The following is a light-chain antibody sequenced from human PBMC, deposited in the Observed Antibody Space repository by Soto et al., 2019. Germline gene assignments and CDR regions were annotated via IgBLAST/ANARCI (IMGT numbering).Light chain of an antibody. CDR3: QQAHSFPIT. CDR1: QDIAGY. Sequence: DIQVTRSPASLSSLVVDIVTITCRASQDIAGYLAWYQHKPGRTPELLIHGASRLQSGVPARFSDSGSGTDFTLSINSLQPQDFATYYCQQAHSFPITFGQGTRLEIK. J-gene: IGKJ5*01. V-gene: IGKV1D-12*01. CDR2: GAS.